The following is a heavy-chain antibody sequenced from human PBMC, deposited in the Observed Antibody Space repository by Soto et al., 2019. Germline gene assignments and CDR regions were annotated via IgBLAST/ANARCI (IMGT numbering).Heavy chain of an antibody. CDR1: GGSISSGDYY. V-gene: IGHV4-31*03. Sequence: QVQLQESGPGLVKPSQTLSLTCTVSGGSISSGDYYWSWIRQHPGKGLEWIGYIYYSGSTYYNPSFKSRVTISVDTSKNQFSLKLSSVTAADTAVYYCARDKAQSGDGSVFYYFDYWGQGTLVTVSS. CDR3: ARDKAQSGDGSVFYYFDY. D-gene: IGHD2-21*02. CDR2: IYYSGST. J-gene: IGHJ4*02.